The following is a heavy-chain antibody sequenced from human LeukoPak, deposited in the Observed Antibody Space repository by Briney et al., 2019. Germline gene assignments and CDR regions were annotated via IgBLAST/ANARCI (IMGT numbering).Heavy chain of an antibody. CDR2: INHSGST. J-gene: IGHJ4*02. D-gene: IGHD1-26*01. CDR1: GGSFSGYY. CDR3: ARGPPYIVFDY. V-gene: IGHV4-34*01. Sequence: PSETLSLTCAVYGGSFSGYYWSWIRQPPGKGLEWIGEINHSGSTNYNPSLRSRVIISVDTSKNQFSLQLSSVTAADTAVYYCARGPPYIVFDYWGQGTLVTVSS.